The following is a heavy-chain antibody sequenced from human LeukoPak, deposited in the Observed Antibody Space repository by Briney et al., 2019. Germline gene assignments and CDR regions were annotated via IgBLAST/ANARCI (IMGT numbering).Heavy chain of an antibody. Sequence: QPGGSLRLSCAASGFTVSSNYMSWVRQAPGKGLEWVSVIYSGGSTYYADSVKGRFTISRDNSKNTLYLQMNSLRAEDTAVYYCARESVATKDYYYYGMDVWGQGTTVTVSS. J-gene: IGHJ6*02. CDR1: GFTVSSNY. CDR2: IYSGGST. D-gene: IGHD5-12*01. V-gene: IGHV3-66*01. CDR3: ARESVATKDYYYYGMDV.